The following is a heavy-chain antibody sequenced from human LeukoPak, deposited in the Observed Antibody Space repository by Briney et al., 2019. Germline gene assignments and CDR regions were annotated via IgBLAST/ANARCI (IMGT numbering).Heavy chain of an antibody. V-gene: IGHV4-59*01. D-gene: IGHD3-3*01. J-gene: IGHJ4*02. CDR3: ARGVPEYYDFWSGYFYYFDY. CDR2: IYYSGST. CDR1: GGSISSYY. Sequence: PSETLSLTCTVSGGSISSYYWSWIRQPPGKGLEWIGYIYYSGSTNYNPSLKSRVTISVDTSKNRFSLKLTSVTAADTAVYYCARGVPEYYDFWSGYFYYFDYWGQGTLVTVSS.